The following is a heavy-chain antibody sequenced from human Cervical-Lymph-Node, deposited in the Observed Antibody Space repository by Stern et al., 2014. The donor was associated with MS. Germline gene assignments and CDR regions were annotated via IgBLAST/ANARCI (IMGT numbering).Heavy chain of an antibody. CDR2: IGTAGAT. CDR3: ARARSSSGWTGGYYFDY. CDR1: GFTFSSYD. V-gene: IGHV3-13*01. D-gene: IGHD6-19*01. J-gene: IGHJ4*02. Sequence: EVQLVESGGGLVQPGGSLRLSCAASGFTFSSYDMHWVRQATGKGLEWVSAIGTAGATYYPGSVKGRFPISRENAKNSLYLQMNSLRAGDTAVYYCARARSSSGWTGGYYFDYWGQGTLVTVSS.